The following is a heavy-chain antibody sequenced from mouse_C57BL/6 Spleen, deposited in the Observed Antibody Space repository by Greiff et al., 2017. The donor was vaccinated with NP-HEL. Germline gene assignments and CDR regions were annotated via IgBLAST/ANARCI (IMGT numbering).Heavy chain of an antibody. V-gene: IGHV3-6*01. CDR3: ARDDYDGHYYAMDY. J-gene: IGHJ4*01. CDR2: ISYDGSN. CDR1: GYSITSGYY. Sequence: VQLKESGPGLVKPSQSLSLTCSVTGYSITSGYYWNWIRQFPGNKLEWMGYISYDGSNNYNPSLKNRISITRDTSKNQFFLKLNSVTTKDTATYYCARDDYDGHYYAMDYWGQGTSVTVSS. D-gene: IGHD2-4*01.